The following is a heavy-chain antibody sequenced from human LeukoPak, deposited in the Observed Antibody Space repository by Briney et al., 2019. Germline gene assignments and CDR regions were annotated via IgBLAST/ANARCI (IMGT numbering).Heavy chain of an antibody. D-gene: IGHD4-23*01. V-gene: IGHV1-69*05. CDR2: IIPIFGPA. Sequence: SVKVSCKASGGTFSSYAISWVRQAPGQGLEWMGRIIPIFGPANYPQNFQGRVTISTDKSTTTVYMELSSLRFDDTAVYYRARDDRLWGGNPNMDVWGKGTTVTVS. CDR1: GGTFSSYA. CDR3: ARDDRLWGGNPNMDV. J-gene: IGHJ6*03.